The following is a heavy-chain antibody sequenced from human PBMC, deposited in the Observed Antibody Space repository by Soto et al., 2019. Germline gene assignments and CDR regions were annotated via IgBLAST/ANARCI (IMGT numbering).Heavy chain of an antibody. Sequence: EVQLVESGGGLVQPGGSLKLSCAASGFTFSGSAMHRVRQASGKGLEWVGRIRSKANSYATAYAASVKGRFTISRDDSKNTAYLQMNSLKTEDTAVYYCTRLSSGSGMNWGQGTLVTVSS. CDR3: TRLSSGSGMN. CDR1: GFTFSGSA. CDR2: IRSKANSYAT. J-gene: IGHJ4*02. V-gene: IGHV3-73*02. D-gene: IGHD3-10*01.